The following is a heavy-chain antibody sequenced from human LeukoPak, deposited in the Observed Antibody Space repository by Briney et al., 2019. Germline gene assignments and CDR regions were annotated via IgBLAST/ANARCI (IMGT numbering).Heavy chain of an antibody. CDR1: GFTFSSYA. J-gene: IGHJ4*02. CDR3: AKDMATTSLYYFDY. D-gene: IGHD5-24*01. V-gene: IGHV3-23*01. CDR2: ISGSGGST. Sequence: GGSLRLSCAASGFTFSSYAMSWVRQAPGKGLEWVSTISGSGGSTYYADSVKGRFTISRDNSKNTLYLQMNSLRAEDTALYYCAKDMATTSLYYFDYWGQGTLVTVSS.